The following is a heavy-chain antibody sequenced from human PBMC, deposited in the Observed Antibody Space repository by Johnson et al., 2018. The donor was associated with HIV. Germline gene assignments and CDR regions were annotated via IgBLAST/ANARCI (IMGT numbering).Heavy chain of an antibody. CDR1: GFTFSSYA. CDR2: ISYDGSNK. J-gene: IGHJ3*02. Sequence: QVQLVESGGGLVQPGRSLRLSCAASGFTFSSYAMHWVRQAPGKGLEWVAVISYDGSNKYYADSVKGRFTISRDNSKNTLYLQMNSLRAEDTDVYYCARDIEATPDAFDIWGQGTMVTVSS. V-gene: IGHV3-30-3*01. CDR3: ARDIEATPDAFDI. D-gene: IGHD5-12*01.